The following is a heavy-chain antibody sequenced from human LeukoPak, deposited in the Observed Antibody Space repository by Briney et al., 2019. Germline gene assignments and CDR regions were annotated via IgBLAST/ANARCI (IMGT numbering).Heavy chain of an antibody. CDR3: ARVTMVRGVIIMVQGVDY. J-gene: IGHJ4*02. CDR1: GYTFTSYG. D-gene: IGHD3-10*01. Sequence: GASVKVSCKASGYTFTSYGISWVRQAPGQGLEWMGWISAYNGNTNYAQKLQGRATMTTDTSTSTAYMELRSLRSDDTAVYYCARVTMVRGVIIMVQGVDYWGQGTLVTVSS. V-gene: IGHV1-18*01. CDR2: ISAYNGNT.